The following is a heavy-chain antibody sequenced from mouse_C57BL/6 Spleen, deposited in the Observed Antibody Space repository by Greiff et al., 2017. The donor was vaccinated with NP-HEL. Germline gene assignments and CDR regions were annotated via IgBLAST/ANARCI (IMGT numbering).Heavy chain of an antibody. CDR3: ARGGTTVVATDYFDY. V-gene: IGHV1-55*01. CDR1: GYTFTSYW. D-gene: IGHD1-1*01. Sequence: QVQLQQPGAELVKPGASVKMSCKASGYTFTSYWITWVKPRPGQGLEWIGDIYPGSGSTNYNEKFKSKATLTVDTSSSTAYMQLSSLTSEDSAVYYCARGGTTVVATDYFDYWGQGTTLTVSS. CDR2: IYPGSGST. J-gene: IGHJ2*01.